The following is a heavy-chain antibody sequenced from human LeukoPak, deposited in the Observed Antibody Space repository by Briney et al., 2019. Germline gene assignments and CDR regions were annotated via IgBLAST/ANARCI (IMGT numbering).Heavy chain of an antibody. Sequence: PGGSLRLSCAASGFTFSSYAMHWVRQAPGKGLEWVAVISYDGSNKYYADSVKGRFTISRDNSKNTLYLQMNSLRAEGTAVYYCAGGYRVPQAPFDYWGQGTLVTVSS. CDR3: AGGYRVPQAPFDY. CDR2: ISYDGSNK. J-gene: IGHJ4*02. CDR1: GFTFSSYA. V-gene: IGHV3-30*04. D-gene: IGHD1-26*01.